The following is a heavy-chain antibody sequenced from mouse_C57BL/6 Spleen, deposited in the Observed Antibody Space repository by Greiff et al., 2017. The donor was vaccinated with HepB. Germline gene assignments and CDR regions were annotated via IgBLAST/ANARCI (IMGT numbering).Heavy chain of an antibody. J-gene: IGHJ4*01. V-gene: IGHV1-82*01. CDR3: AREPDYYGSGYNAMEY. CDR2: IYPGDGDT. Sequence: LQESGPELVKPGASVKISCKASGYAFSSSWMNWVKQRPGKGLEWIGRIYPGDGDTNYNGKFKGKATLTADKSSSTAYMQLSSLTSEDSAVYFCAREPDYYGSGYNAMEYWGQGTSVTVSS. D-gene: IGHD1-1*01. CDR1: GYAFSSSW.